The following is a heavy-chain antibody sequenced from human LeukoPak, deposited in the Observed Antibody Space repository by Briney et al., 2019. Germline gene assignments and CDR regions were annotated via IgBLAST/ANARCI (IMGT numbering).Heavy chain of an antibody. Sequence: PGGSLRLSCAASGFTFRRCGMTCVRQAPGKGLEWLANIKPDGSDKYYVDSVKGRFTISRDNAQNSLYLQMNSLRAVNTALYYCDGSSIESGGTIYFGLWGRGTLVTVSS. CDR1: GFTFRRCG. CDR3: DGSSIESGGTIYFGL. V-gene: IGHV3-7*05. CDR2: IKPDGSDK. J-gene: IGHJ2*01. D-gene: IGHD2-15*01.